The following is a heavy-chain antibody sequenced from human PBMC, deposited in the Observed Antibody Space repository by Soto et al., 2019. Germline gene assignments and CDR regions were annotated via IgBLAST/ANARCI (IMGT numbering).Heavy chain of an antibody. CDR1: GGTFSSYA. J-gene: IGHJ5*02. CDR2: IIPIFGTA. Sequence: QVQLVQSGAEVKKPGSSVKVSCKASGGTFSSYAISWVRQAPGQGLEWMGGIIPIFGTANYAQKFQGRVTIIADESTSTAYMELSSLRSEDTAVYYCARGVVATIGRPYNNWFDPWGQGTLVTVSS. CDR3: ARGVVATIGRPYNNWFDP. V-gene: IGHV1-69*01. D-gene: IGHD5-12*01.